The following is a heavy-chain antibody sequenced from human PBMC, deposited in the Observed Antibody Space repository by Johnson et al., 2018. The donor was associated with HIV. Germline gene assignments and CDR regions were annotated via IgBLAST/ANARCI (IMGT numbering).Heavy chain of an antibody. CDR1: GFTFSGSA. D-gene: IGHD3-22*01. J-gene: IGHJ3*02. CDR3: TRRVSALVGYYDSSGAFDI. V-gene: IGHV3-73*02. Sequence: DVQVVESGGGLVQPGGSLKLSCAASGFTFSGSAMHWVRQASGKGLEWVGRIRSNANSYATAYAASVNGRFTISRDDSKNTAYLQMNSLKTEDTAVYYCTRRVSALVGYYDSSGAFDIWGQGTMVTVSS. CDR2: IRSNANSYAT.